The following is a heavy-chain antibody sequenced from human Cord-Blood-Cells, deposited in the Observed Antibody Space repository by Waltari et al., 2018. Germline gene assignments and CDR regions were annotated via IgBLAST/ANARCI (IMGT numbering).Heavy chain of an antibody. CDR3: AKDHGGNSYFDY. D-gene: IGHD2-21*02. CDR2: ISGSGGST. CDR1: GFTFSSYA. V-gene: IGHV3-23*01. Sequence: EVQLLEFGGGLVQPGGSLRHSCAASGFTFSSYAMISVRQAPGKGLEWVSAISGSGGSTYYADSVKGRFTISRDNSKNTLYLQMNSLRAEDTAVYYCAKDHGGNSYFDYWGQGTLVTVSS. J-gene: IGHJ4*02.